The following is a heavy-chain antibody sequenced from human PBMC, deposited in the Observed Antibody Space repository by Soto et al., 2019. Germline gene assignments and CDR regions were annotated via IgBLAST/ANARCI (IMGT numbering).Heavy chain of an antibody. Sequence: SVKVSCKVSGGTFSSYAISWVRQAPGQGLEWMGGIIPIFGTANYAQKFQGRVTITADKSTSTAYMELSSLRSEDTAVYYCARERDFWSGYYYGMDVWGQGTTVTVS. CDR2: IIPIFGTA. D-gene: IGHD3-3*01. CDR3: ARERDFWSGYYYGMDV. V-gene: IGHV1-69*06. CDR1: GGTFSSYA. J-gene: IGHJ6*02.